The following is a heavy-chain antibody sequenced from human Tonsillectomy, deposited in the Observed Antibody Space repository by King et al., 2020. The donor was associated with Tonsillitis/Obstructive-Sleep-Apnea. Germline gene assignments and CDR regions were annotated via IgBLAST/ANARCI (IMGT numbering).Heavy chain of an antibody. CDR1: GGSISSYY. J-gene: IGHJ3*02. V-gene: IGHV4-59*01. CDR3: AREALDAFAI. Sequence: VQLQESGPGLVKPSETLSLTCTVSGGSISSYYWSWIRQPPGKGLEWIGYIDYSGSTNYNPSLKSRVTISVDTSKNLFSLKLSSVTAADTAVYYCAREALDAFAISGQGTMLTVSS. CDR2: IDYSGST.